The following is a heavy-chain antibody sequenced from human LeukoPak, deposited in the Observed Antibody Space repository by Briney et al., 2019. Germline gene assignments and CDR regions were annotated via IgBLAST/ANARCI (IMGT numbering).Heavy chain of an antibody. D-gene: IGHD2-21*02. CDR2: ISSSSTI. J-gene: IGHJ3*02. CDR3: ARVSRAYCGGDCRDAFDI. CDR1: GFTFSSYS. Sequence: GGSLRLSCAASGFTFSSYSMNWVRQAPGKGLEWVSYISSSSTIYYADSVKGRFTISRDNAKNSLYLQMNSLRAEDTAVYYCARVSRAYCGGDCRDAFDIWGQGTMVTVSS. V-gene: IGHV3-48*01.